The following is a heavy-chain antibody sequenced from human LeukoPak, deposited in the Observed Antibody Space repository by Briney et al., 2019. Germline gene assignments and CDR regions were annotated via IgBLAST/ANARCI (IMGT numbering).Heavy chain of an antibody. V-gene: IGHV5-51*01. J-gene: IGHJ4*02. D-gene: IGHD5-24*01. CDR3: ARQAGAYNSASDY. CDR2: IYPGDSDT. Sequence: GESLKISCKGSGYSFTSYWIDWVRQMHGKGLELMGIIYPGDSDTRYSPSFQGQVTISADKSISTAYLQWSSLKASATAMYYCARQAGAYNSASDYWGQGTLVTVSS. CDR1: GYSFTSYW.